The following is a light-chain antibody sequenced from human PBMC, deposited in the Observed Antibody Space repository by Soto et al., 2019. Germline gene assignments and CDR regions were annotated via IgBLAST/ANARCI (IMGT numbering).Light chain of an antibody. CDR1: QSVSST. CDR3: QQYNNWLMYT. V-gene: IGKV3-15*01. Sequence: EIVMTQSPATLSVSPGERATLSCRASQSVSSTLAWYQQKPGQAPRLLIHGASTSATGIAARLSGSGSGTDFTLTISSLKSEDFAVYYCQQYNNWLMYTFGQGTKLEIK. CDR2: GAS. J-gene: IGKJ2*01.